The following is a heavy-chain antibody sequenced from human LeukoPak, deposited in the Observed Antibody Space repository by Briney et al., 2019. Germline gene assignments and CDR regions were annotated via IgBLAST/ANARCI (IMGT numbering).Heavy chain of an antibody. Sequence: SETLSLTCTVSGGSISSYYWSWIRQSPGKALEWIGYIYYTGTTNYNPSLKSRVTILVDTSKNQFSLKLGSVTAADTAVYYCARDRYGGNSGEFDYWGQGTLVTVSS. D-gene: IGHD4-23*01. CDR3: ARDRYGGNSGEFDY. V-gene: IGHV4-59*01. J-gene: IGHJ4*02. CDR1: GGSISSYY. CDR2: IYYTGTT.